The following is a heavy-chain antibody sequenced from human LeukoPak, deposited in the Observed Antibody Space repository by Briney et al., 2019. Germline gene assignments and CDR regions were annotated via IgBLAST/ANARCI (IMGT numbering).Heavy chain of an antibody. CDR1: GFTFTSSA. D-gene: IGHD1-26*01. CDR3: AAELEQWELGPVDAFDI. V-gene: IGHV1-58*02. J-gene: IGHJ3*02. Sequence: SVKVSCKASGFTFTSSAMQWVRQSRGQRLEWIGWIVVGSGNTNYAQKFQERVTITRDMSTSTAYMELSSLRSEDTAVYYCAAELEQWELGPVDAFDIWGQGTMVTVSS. CDR2: IVVGSGNT.